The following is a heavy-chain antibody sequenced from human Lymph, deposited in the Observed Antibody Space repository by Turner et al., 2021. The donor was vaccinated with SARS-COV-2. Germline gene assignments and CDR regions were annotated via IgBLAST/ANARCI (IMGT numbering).Heavy chain of an antibody. CDR2: FFDSGST. D-gene: IGHD1-26*01. Sequence: LQLQESGPGLVKPSETLSLTFPVSGGSISSSSYSWGWIRQPPGKGLEWIGNFFDSGSTYYNPSRKSRVTISEDTSKNQVSLKLTSVTAADTAVYYCGVGPTRWYFQHWGQGTLVTVSS. CDR3: GVGPTRWYFQH. CDR1: GGSISSSSYS. J-gene: IGHJ1*01. V-gene: IGHV4-39*01.